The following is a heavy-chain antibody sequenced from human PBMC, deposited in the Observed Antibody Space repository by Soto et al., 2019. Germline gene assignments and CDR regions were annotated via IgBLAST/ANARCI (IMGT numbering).Heavy chain of an antibody. CDR1: AGSFNRYA. V-gene: IGHV1-69*06. CDR3: AWGYYYESSCYTYYYYGMDV. CDR2: IIPIFGTA. J-gene: IGHJ6*02. Sequence: ASVKLSCKACAGSFNRYAISWVRQAPGQGLEWMGGIIPIFGTANDAQKFQGRVTITADKSTSTAYMELSSLRSEDTAVYYCAWGYYYESSCYTYYYYGMDVWGQGTTVTVSS. D-gene: IGHD3-22*01.